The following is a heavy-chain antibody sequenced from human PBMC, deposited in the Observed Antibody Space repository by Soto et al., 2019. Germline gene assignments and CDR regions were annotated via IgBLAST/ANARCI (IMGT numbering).Heavy chain of an antibody. J-gene: IGHJ4*02. D-gene: IGHD6-6*01. CDR3: ARVGGTAARRQGLDF. Sequence: QVQLVESGGGVVQPGRSLRLSCAASGFTFSSYSMHWVRQAPGKGLEWVAVISYDGSNKYYAAAVKGRLPTSRDNSKSTLYLRINSLRLEDTAAYYCARVGGTAARRQGLDFWGQGTLVTVSS. V-gene: IGHV3-30-3*01. CDR2: ISYDGSNK. CDR1: GFTFSSYS.